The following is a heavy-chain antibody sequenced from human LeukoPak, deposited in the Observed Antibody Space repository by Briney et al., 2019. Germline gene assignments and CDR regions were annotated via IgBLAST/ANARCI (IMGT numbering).Heavy chain of an antibody. V-gene: IGHV4-59*02. Sequence: SETLSLTCTVSGGSVSSYYWSWIRQPPGKGLEWIGYIYYSGSTNYNPSLKSRVTISVDRSKNQFSLKLSSVTAADTAVYYCARDLGGVPFDYWGQGTLVTVSS. CDR2: IYYSGST. CDR3: ARDLGGVPFDY. D-gene: IGHD3-10*01. J-gene: IGHJ4*02. CDR1: GGSVSSYY.